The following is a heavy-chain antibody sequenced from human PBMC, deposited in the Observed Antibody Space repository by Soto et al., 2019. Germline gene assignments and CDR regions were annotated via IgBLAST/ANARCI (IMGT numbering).Heavy chain of an antibody. J-gene: IGHJ4*02. CDR1: GDSVSSNSAA. CDR2: TYYRSKWYN. Sequence: PSQTLSLTCAISGDSVSSNSAAWNWISQSPSRGLEWLGRTYYRSKWYNDYAVSVKSRITINPDTSKNQFSLQLNSVTPEDTAVYYCARDRVIQTYYYGSGSYSHPPDHFDYWGQGTLVTVSS. D-gene: IGHD3-10*01. V-gene: IGHV6-1*01. CDR3: ARDRVIQTYYYGSGSYSHPPDHFDY.